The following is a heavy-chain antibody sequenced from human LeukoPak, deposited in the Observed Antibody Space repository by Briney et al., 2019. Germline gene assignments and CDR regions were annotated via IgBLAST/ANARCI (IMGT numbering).Heavy chain of an antibody. CDR2: INPNSGGT. V-gene: IGHV1-2*06. D-gene: IGHD6-19*01. CDR3: ARDRGQWLVLMETWFDP. CDR1: GYTFTGYY. Sequence: GASVKVSCKASGYTFTGYYMHWVRQAPGQGLEWMGRINPNSGGTNYAQKFQGRVTMTRDTSISTAYMELSRLRSDDTAVYNCARDRGQWLVLMETWFDPWGQGTLVTVSS. J-gene: IGHJ5*02.